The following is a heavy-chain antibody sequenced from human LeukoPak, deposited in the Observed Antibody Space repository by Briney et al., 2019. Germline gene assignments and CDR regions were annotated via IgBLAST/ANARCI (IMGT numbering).Heavy chain of an antibody. CDR2: ISHSGTT. V-gene: IGHV4/OR15-8*01. CDR1: AVPLTSRDS. Sequence: PETLSPTCVVSAVPLTSRDSWNWVRQPPGKGREWIGEISHSGTTNYNPSHKSRVTIAVDKSKNHFSLNLNSVTAADTAVYYCARARIDYYDTSGFRNILFDYWGQGTLVTVSS. D-gene: IGHD3-22*01. J-gene: IGHJ4*02. CDR3: ARARIDYYDTSGFRNILFDY.